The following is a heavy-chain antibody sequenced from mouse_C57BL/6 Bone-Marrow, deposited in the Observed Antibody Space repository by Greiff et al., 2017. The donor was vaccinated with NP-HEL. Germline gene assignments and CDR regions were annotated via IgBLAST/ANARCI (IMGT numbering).Heavy chain of an antibody. V-gene: IGHV5-15*01. J-gene: IGHJ3*01. Sequence: EVQGVASGEGLVQPGGSLKLSCAASGFTFSDYGMAWVRQAPRKGPEWVAFISNLAYSIYYADTVTGRFTISRENAKNTLYLEMSSLRSEDTAMYYCARHGDYYGSSLFAYWGQGTLVTVSA. D-gene: IGHD1-1*01. CDR2: ISNLAYSI. CDR1: GFTFSDYG. CDR3: ARHGDYYGSSLFAY.